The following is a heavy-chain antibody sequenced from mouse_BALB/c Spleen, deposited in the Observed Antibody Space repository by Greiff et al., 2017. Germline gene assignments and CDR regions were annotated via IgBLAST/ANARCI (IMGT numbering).Heavy chain of an antibody. CDR1: GYAFTNYL. J-gene: IGHJ2*01. CDR3: ARSGIFWDY. CDR2: INPGSGGT. V-gene: IGHV1-54*01. Sequence: QVQLQQSGAELVRPGTSVKVSCKASGYAFTNYLIEWVKQRPGQGLEWIGVINPGSGGTNYNEKFKGKATLTADKSSSTAYMQLSSLTSDDSAVYFCARSGIFWDYWGQGTTLTVSS. D-gene: IGHD3-1*01.